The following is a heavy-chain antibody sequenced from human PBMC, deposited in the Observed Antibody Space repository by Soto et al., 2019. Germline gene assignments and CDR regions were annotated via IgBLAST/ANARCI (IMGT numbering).Heavy chain of an antibody. V-gene: IGHV3-23*01. CDR3: AKNQPSWATRAAFDY. CDR2: ISGGSGDST. J-gene: IGHJ4*02. Sequence: WGSLRLSCAASGFTFSNYAMNWVRQPPGKGLEWVSGISGGSGDSTFYADSVKGRCTISRDNSKNTLHLQMNSLRTEDTAVYYCAKNQPSWATRAAFDYWGQGTLVTVSS. D-gene: IGHD2-2*01. CDR1: GFTFSNYA.